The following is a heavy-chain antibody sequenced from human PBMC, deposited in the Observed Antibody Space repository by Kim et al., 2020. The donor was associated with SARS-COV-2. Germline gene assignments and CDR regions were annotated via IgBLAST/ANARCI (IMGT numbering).Heavy chain of an antibody. V-gene: IGHV4-39*01. CDR2: IYYNGKT. CDR1: GASVTTGTYY. Sequence: SETLSLTCTVSGASVTTGTYYWAWIRQTPGKGLEWIGSIYYNGKTYYSPSLKSRVTITMDTSKNRFSLKLSSVTAADTAFYYCANAAGRYYVAGFAYWGQETRVTVSS. J-gene: IGHJ4*02. D-gene: IGHD3-10*01. CDR3: ANAAGRYYVAGFAY.